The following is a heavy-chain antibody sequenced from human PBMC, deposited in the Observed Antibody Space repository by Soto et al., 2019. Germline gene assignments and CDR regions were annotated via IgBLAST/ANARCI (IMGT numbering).Heavy chain of an antibody. CDR2: IDRGDGTT. V-gene: IGHV3-11*01. CDR3: VRPYYSSSWFPFDR. D-gene: IGHD6-13*01. CDR1: GFGVGDYY. Sequence: PSGSLSLFFTGSGFGVGDYYMSCIRPAPGKGLEWVSYIDRGDGTTYYTDSVKGRFTISRDNAKKTVYLQMSSLRVEDTALYYCVRPYYSSSWFPFDRWGQGTLVTVSS. J-gene: IGHJ4*02.